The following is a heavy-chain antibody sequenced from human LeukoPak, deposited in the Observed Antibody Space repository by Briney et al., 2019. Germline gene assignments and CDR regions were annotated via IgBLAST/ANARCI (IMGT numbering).Heavy chain of an antibody. D-gene: IGHD3-3*01. CDR1: GFTFSNYG. J-gene: IGHJ4*02. V-gene: IGHV3-7*03. CDR2: IKQDGSEK. Sequence: GGSLRLSCAASGFTFSNYGMSWVRQAPGKGLEWVASIKQDGSEKFYVDSVKGRFTISRDNSKNTLYLQMNSLRAEDTAVYYCAKDRLSDPYDFWSGYYRGDDYWGQGTLVTVSS. CDR3: AKDRLSDPYDFWSGYYRGDDY.